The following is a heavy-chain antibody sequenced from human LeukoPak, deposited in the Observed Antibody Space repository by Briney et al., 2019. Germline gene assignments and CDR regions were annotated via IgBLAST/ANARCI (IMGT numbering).Heavy chain of an antibody. D-gene: IGHD3-22*01. V-gene: IGHV1-46*01. CDR3: ARTPQNYDSSGYYFLLFDY. J-gene: IGHJ4*02. CDR2: INPSGGST. Sequence: ASVKVSCKASGYTFTSYYMHWVRQAPGQGLEWMGIINPSGGSTSYAQKFQGRVTMTRDTSTSTVYTELSSLRSEDTAVYYCARTPQNYDSSGYYFLLFDYWGQGTLVTVSS. CDR1: GYTFTSYY.